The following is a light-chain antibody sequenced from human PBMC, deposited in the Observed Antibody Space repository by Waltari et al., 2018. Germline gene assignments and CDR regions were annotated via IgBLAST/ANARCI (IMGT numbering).Light chain of an antibody. V-gene: IGKV3-15*01. Sequence: EIVMTQSPATLSVSPSERATLSCRASQSVRSNLAWYQQKPGQAPRLLLHGASTRATGIPARFSGSGSGTEFTLTISSLQSEDFAVYYCQQYNNWWTFGQGTKVEIK. CDR1: QSVRSN. J-gene: IGKJ1*01. CDR2: GAS. CDR3: QQYNNWWT.